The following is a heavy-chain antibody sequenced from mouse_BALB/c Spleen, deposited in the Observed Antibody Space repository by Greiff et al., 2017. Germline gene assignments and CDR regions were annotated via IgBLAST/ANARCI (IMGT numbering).Heavy chain of an antibody. CDR1: GFTFSSYA. CDR2: ISSGGST. V-gene: IGHV5-6-5*01. CDR3: ARGRCYDEYFDV. Sequence: EVQGVESGGGLVKPGGSLKLSCAASGFTFSSYAMSWVRQTPEKRLEWVASISSGGSTYYPDSVKGRFTISRDNARNILYLQMSSLRSEDTAMYYCARGRCYDEYFDVWGAGTTVTVSS. D-gene: IGHD2-12*01. J-gene: IGHJ1*01.